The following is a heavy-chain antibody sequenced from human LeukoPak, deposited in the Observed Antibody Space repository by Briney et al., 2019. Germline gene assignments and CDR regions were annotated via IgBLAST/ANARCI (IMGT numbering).Heavy chain of an antibody. CDR1: GGSFSGYY. J-gene: IGHJ4*02. Sequence: PSETLSLTCAVYGGSFSGYYWSWIRQPPGKGLEWIGEINHSGSTNYNPSLKSRVTISVDTSKNQFSLKLSSVTAADTAVYYCATTSPKIYGSGSYWGQGTLITVSS. D-gene: IGHD3-10*01. CDR2: INHSGST. V-gene: IGHV4-34*01. CDR3: ATTSPKIYGSGSY.